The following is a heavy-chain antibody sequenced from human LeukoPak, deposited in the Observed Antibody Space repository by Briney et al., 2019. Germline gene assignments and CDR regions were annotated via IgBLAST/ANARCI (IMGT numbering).Heavy chain of an antibody. Sequence: ASVKVSCKASGYIFTAYYIHWVRQAHGQGLEWLGSINPSGGDTNYAQNLQNRVTMTRDTSTSTVYMEVGSLTSEDTAVYYCATDLGGYYSGSGTYWGSLDYWGQGTVVTVSS. CDR3: ATDLGGYYSGSGTYWGSLDY. V-gene: IGHV1-46*01. CDR1: GYIFTAYY. CDR2: INPSGGDT. D-gene: IGHD3-10*01. J-gene: IGHJ4*02.